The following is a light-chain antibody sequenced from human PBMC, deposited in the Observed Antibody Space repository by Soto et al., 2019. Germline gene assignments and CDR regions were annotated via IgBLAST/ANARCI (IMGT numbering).Light chain of an antibody. CDR2: GAS. J-gene: IGKJ1*01. V-gene: IGKV3-15*01. Sequence: IVMTQSPATLSLSPGERATLSCRASQSVSSNLAWYQQKPGQAPRLLIYGASTRATGIPARFSGSGSGTEFTLTISSLKSEDFEVYYCQQYNNWPRTFGQGTKVDIK. CDR1: QSVSSN. CDR3: QQYNNWPRT.